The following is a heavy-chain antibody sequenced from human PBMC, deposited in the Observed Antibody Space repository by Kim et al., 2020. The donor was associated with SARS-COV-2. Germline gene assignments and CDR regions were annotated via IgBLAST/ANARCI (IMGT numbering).Heavy chain of an antibody. CDR3: VNSYDAFTIFGVVIPYYFDY. J-gene: IGHJ4*02. CDR2: ISSNGGST. CDR1: GFTFSSYA. V-gene: IGHV3-64D*06. Sequence: GGSLRLSCSASGFTFSSYAMHWVRQAPGKGLEYVSAISSNGGSTYYADSVKGRFTISRDNSKNTLYLQMSSLRAEDTAVYYCVNSYDAFTIFGVVIPYYFDYWGQGTLVTVSS. D-gene: IGHD3-3*01.